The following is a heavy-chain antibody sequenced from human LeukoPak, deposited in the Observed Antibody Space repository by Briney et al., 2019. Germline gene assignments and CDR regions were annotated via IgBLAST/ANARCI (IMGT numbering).Heavy chain of an antibody. Sequence: SETLPLTCTVSGYSITSGHYWGWIRQPPGRGLEWIGTIYPGGSTYYNPSLKTRVIISVDTSRNQFSLKMTSVSAADSALYFCARVHAAARNFDYWGQGTLVTVSS. V-gene: IGHV4-38-2*02. D-gene: IGHD6-13*01. CDR3: ARVHAAARNFDY. J-gene: IGHJ4*02. CDR1: GYSITSGHY. CDR2: IYPGGST.